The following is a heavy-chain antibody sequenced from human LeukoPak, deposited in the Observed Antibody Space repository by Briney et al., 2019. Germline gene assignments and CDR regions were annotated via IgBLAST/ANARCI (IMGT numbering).Heavy chain of an antibody. V-gene: IGHV4-61*08. J-gene: IGHJ4*02. CDR2: IYHSGST. CDR3: GRETIAATGTSVFFDC. Sequence: SETLSLTCTVSGASVSSSGYYWSWIRQPPGTGLEWIGYIYHSGSTNYNPSLKRRVTISVDTSKNQFSLKLTSMTAADTAVYYCGRETIAATGTSVFFDCWGQGTLVTVSS. D-gene: IGHD6-13*01. CDR1: GASVSSSGYY.